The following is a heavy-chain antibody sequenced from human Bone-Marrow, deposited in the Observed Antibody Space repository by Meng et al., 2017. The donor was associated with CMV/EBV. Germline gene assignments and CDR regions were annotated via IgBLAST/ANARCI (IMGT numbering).Heavy chain of an antibody. Sequence: GESLKISCAASGFIFSRYVNWVRQATGKGLEWVSSISGSGSFIYYADSMKGRFTISRDNAKNSLYLQINSLRAEDTAVYYCARDYGMDVWGQGTTVTVSS. CDR1: GFIFSRY. CDR3: ARDYGMDV. CDR2: ISGSGSFI. J-gene: IGHJ6*02. V-gene: IGHV3-21*01.